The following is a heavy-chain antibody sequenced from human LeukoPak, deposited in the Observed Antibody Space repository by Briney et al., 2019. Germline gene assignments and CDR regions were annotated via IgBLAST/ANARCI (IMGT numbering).Heavy chain of an antibody. CDR1: GGSIFGYY. Sequence: SETLSLTCTVSGGSIFGYYLNWMRQPPGKGLEWIGYVYSNGITNYSPSFRSRGTISIATTKNQFSLRLRSVTAADTATYYCARRAYYDSSGYSPTSGYFDVWGRGTLVTVSS. D-gene: IGHD3-22*01. J-gene: IGHJ2*01. CDR2: VYSNGIT. CDR3: ARRAYYDSSGYSPTSGYFDV. V-gene: IGHV4-4*08.